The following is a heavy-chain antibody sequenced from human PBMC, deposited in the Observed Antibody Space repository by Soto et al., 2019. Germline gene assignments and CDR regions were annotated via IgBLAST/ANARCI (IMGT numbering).Heavy chain of an antibody. Sequence: EVRLVESGGGLVHPGASLTVSCEASGFAFSSLWMHWVRQAPGKGLEWVSRIDNEGIGTNYADAVRGRFTMSRDNAKNMLYLQMNSLRADDTGVYFGVRLCGSSWADYWGQGTLVTVSS. CDR2: IDNEGIGT. J-gene: IGHJ4*02. D-gene: IGHD6-13*01. CDR1: GFAFSSLW. CDR3: VRLCGSSWADY. V-gene: IGHV3-74*01.